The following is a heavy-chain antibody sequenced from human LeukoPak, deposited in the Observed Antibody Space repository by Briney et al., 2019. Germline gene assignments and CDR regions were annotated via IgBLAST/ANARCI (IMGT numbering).Heavy chain of an antibody. Sequence: SETLSLTCTVSGGSISSYYWTWIRQPPEKGLEWIGYIYYTGSAYYNPSLKSRVTISVDTSNNQLSLKLSSVTVADTAVYFCARVPPYSSGRGGFDPWGQGTLVTVSS. CDR1: GGSISSYY. CDR2: IYYTGSA. D-gene: IGHD6-19*01. V-gene: IGHV4-59*01. CDR3: ARVPPYSSGRGGFDP. J-gene: IGHJ5*02.